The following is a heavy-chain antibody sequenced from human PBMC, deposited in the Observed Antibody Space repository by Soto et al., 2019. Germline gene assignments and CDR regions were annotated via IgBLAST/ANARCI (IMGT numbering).Heavy chain of an antibody. J-gene: IGHJ6*04. CDR2: IHSSSSWE. CDR1: GFTFSTHS. Sequence: EVQLVESGGGLVQPGGSLKLSCAASGFTFSTHSMNWVRQAPGRGLEWVSYIHSSSSWEVYADSVRGRFTVSRDNAKNSLYLQMSSLRADDTAVYYCVFDFWLVPTVWGKGTTVTVSS. V-gene: IGHV3-48*01. CDR3: VFDFWLVPTV. D-gene: IGHD3-3*01.